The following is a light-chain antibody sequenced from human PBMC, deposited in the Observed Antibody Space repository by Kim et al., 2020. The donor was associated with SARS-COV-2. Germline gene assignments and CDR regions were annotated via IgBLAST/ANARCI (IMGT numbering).Light chain of an antibody. CDR3: QVWDSTTTV. J-gene: IGLJ2*01. CDR2: QDT. V-gene: IGLV3-1*01. CDR1: RLGNKY. Sequence: VSPGQTASITCSGDRLGNKYACWYQQKPGQSHVVVIYQDTRRPSGIPERFSGSNSGNTATLTISGTQAMDEADYYCQVWDSTTTVFGGGTQLTVL.